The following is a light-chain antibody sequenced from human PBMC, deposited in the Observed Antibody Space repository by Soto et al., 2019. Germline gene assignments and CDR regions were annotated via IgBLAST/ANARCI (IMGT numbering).Light chain of an antibody. CDR1: QSVSSSY. V-gene: IGKV3-20*01. CDR3: QQYGSSPRLT. Sequence: EIVLTQSPGTLSLSPGERATLSCRASQSVSSSYLAWYQQKPGQAPRLLIYGASSRATGIPDRFSGSGSGTYFTLTISRLEPEDFAVYYCQQYGSSPRLTFGQGTRLEIK. CDR2: GAS. J-gene: IGKJ5*01.